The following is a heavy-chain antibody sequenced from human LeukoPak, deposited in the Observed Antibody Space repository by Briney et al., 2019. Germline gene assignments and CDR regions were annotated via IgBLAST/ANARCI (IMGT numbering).Heavy chain of an antibody. D-gene: IGHD2-2*01. CDR2: INDDSSDI. J-gene: IGHJ4*02. CDR1: GFTFSLYA. Sequence: GSLRLSCAASGFTFSLYAMNWVRQAPGKGLEWISYINDDSSDIHYAGSVRGRFTISRDDARKTLYLHLSSLRVEDTAVYYCARDTFQPGLIDSWGQGTLVTVSS. CDR3: ARDTFQPGLIDS. V-gene: IGHV3-21*05.